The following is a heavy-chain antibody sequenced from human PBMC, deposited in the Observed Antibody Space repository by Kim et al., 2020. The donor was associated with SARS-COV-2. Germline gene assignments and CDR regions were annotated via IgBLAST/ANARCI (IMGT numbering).Heavy chain of an antibody. CDR1: GDSVSSNSAA. CDR3: ARVEGTTGTTGIGYYGMDV. D-gene: IGHD1-1*01. CDR2: TYYRSKWYN. V-gene: IGHV6-1*01. J-gene: IGHJ6*02. Sequence: SQTLSLTCAISGDSVSSNSAAWNWIRQSPSRGLEWLGRTYYRSKWYNDYAVSVKSRITINPDTSKNQFSLQLNSVTPEDTAVYYCARVEGTTGTTGIGYYGMDVWGQGTTVTVSS.